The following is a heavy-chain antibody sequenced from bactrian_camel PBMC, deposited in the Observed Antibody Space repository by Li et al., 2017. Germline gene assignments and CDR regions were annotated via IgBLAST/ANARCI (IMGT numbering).Heavy chain of an antibody. CDR2: IDSVGGS. Sequence: HVQLVESGGGSVQAGGSLRLTCTVSGYVDSNYCGGWFRQAPGKERKAVTAIDSVGGSNYADSVKGRFTISKDGAKNTLYLQMNSINPDDAGMYYCATGPPRVGSWLSPTNWYNYWGQGTQVTVS. V-gene: IGHV3S53*01. D-gene: IGHD6*01. CDR1: GYVDSNYC. CDR3: ATGPPRVGSWLSPTNWYNY. J-gene: IGHJ4*01.